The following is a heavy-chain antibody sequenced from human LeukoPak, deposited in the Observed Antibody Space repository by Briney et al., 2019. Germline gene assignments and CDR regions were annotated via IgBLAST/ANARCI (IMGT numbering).Heavy chain of an antibody. V-gene: IGHV4-4*07. D-gene: IGHD3-3*01. CDR3: ARQDYDFWSGSYYMDV. CDR2: IYTSGST. Sequence: SETLSLTCTVSGGSISSYYWSWIRQPAGKGLEWIGRIYTSGSTNYNPSLKSRVTMSVDTSKNQFSLKLSSVTAADTAVYYCARQDYDFWSGSYYMDVWGKGTTVTVSS. CDR1: GGSISSYY. J-gene: IGHJ6*03.